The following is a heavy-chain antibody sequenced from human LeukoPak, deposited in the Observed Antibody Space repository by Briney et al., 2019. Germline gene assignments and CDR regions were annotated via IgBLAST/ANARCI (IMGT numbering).Heavy chain of an antibody. Sequence: ASVKVSCKASGYTFTGYYMHWVRQAPGQGLEWMGWINPNSGDTKYAQKFQGRVTVTRDTSITTAYMELSSLRSDDTAVYYCARLETVAGGTRYWGQGTLVTVSS. V-gene: IGHV1-2*02. D-gene: IGHD6-19*01. CDR2: INPNSGDT. J-gene: IGHJ4*02. CDR3: ARLETVAGGTRY. CDR1: GYTFTGYY.